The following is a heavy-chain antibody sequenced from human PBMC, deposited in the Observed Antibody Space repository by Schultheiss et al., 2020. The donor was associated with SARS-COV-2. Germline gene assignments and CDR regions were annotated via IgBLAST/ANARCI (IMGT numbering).Heavy chain of an antibody. CDR1: GFTFSSYG. D-gene: IGHD2-2*01. J-gene: IGHJ4*02. CDR2: ISYDGSNK. CDR3: AKDTERTSFDY. V-gene: IGHV3-30*18. Sequence: GGSLRLSCAASGFTFSSYGMHWVRQAPGKGLEWVAVISYDGSNKYYADSVKGRFTISRDNSKNTLYLQMNSLRAEDTAVYYCAKDTERTSFDYWGQGTLVTVSS.